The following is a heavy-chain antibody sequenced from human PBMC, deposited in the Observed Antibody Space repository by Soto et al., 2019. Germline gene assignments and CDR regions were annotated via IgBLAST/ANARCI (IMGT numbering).Heavy chain of an antibody. J-gene: IGHJ6*02. Sequence: GASVKVPCKDSGGSFSSYASNWVRQAPGQGLEWMGGIIPIFGTANDAQKFQGRVTITADESTSTAYMERSSLRSEDTAVYYCASWTERSGGFPGYYGMDVWGQGTTVTVSS. CDR3: ASWTERSGGFPGYYGMDV. V-gene: IGHV1-69*13. CDR2: IIPIFGTA. D-gene: IGHD3-16*01. CDR1: GGSFSSYA.